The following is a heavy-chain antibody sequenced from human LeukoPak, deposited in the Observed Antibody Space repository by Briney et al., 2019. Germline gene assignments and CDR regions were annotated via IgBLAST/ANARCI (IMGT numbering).Heavy chain of an antibody. D-gene: IGHD4-17*01. V-gene: IGHV4-39*07. J-gene: IGHJ5*02. Sequence: SETLSLTCTVSGGSISSSSYYWGWIRQPPGKGLEWIGSIYYSGSTYYNPSLKSRVTISVDTSKNQFSLKLSSVTAADTAVYYCARARPETVTTTPEGWFDPWGQGTLVTVSS. CDR1: GGSISSSSYY. CDR2: IYYSGST. CDR3: ARARPETVTTTPEGWFDP.